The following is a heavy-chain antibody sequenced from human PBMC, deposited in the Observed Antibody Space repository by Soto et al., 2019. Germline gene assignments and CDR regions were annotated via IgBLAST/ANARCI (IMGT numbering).Heavy chain of an antibody. V-gene: IGHV3-7*01. CDR1: GFTFSCFW. Sequence: GGSLRLSCAASGFTFSCFWMDWVRQAPGKGLECVANINPDGSEKHYVDSVKGRFTISRDNAKNSLYLQMSSLTAEDSALYYCSRSLDSWGQGTRVTVSS. CDR3: SRSLDS. CDR2: INPDGSEK. J-gene: IGHJ4*02.